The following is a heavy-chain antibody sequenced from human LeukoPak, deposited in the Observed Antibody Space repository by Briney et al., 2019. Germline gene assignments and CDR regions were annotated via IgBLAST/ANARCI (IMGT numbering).Heavy chain of an antibody. CDR3: ARASSSGWPLDYYGMDV. D-gene: IGHD6-19*01. CDR2: ISYDGSNK. J-gene: IGHJ6*02. V-gene: IGHV3-30-3*01. Sequence: GGSLRLSCAASGFTFSSYAMHWVRQAPGKGLEWVAVISYDGSNKYYADSVKGRFTISRDNSKNTLYLQMNSLRAEDTAVYYCARASSSGWPLDYYGMDVWGQGITVTVSS. CDR1: GFTFSSYA.